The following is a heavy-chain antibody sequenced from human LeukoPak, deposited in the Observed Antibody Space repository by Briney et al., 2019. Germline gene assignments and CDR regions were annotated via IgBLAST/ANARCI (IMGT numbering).Heavy chain of an antibody. J-gene: IGHJ3*02. V-gene: IGHV5-51*01. CDR2: IWPGGSQT. CDR1: GYYFSDNW. D-gene: IGHD3-3*01. Sequence: GESLKISCKASGYYFSDNWIGWVRQMPGKGLEWMGVIWPGGSQTKYSSSFQGQVTISADKSINTAYLQWSSLKASDTAIYYCARPAPDYDFWSGVDAFDIWGQGTMVTVSS. CDR3: ARPAPDYDFWSGVDAFDI.